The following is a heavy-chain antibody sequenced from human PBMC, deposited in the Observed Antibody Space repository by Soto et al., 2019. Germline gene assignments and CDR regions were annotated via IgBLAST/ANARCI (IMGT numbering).Heavy chain of an antibody. D-gene: IGHD3-10*01. Sequence: SETLSLTCAVYGGSFSGYYWSWIRQPPGKGLEWIGEVNHSGSTNYNPSLKSRVTISVDTSKNQFSLKLSSVTAADTAVYYCARGVSPAMVRGVGRGVDYYGRDVWGQGTTVTVSS. V-gene: IGHV4-34*01. J-gene: IGHJ6*02. CDR2: VNHSGST. CDR3: ARGVSPAMVRGVGRGVDYYGRDV. CDR1: GGSFSGYY.